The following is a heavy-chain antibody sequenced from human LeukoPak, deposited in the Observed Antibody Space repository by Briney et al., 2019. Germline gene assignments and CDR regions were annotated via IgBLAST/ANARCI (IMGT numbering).Heavy chain of an antibody. V-gene: IGHV3-43*02. CDR1: GFTFYDYA. J-gene: IGHJ4*02. D-gene: IGHD2-8*01. Sequence: GGSLRDSFAASGFTFYDYAMHAVRPAPWKGLECVSLISGDSCSTYYAESAKGRFTISRDNSKSSLYLQMNSLRTEDTAMYYCAKDGYCTHVVSSPGLFDYWGQGTLVTVSS. CDR2: ISGDSCST. CDR3: AKDGYCTHVVSSPGLFDY.